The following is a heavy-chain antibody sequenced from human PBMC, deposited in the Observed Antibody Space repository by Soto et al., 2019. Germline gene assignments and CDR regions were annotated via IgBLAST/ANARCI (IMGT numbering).Heavy chain of an antibody. J-gene: IGHJ4*02. Sequence: GGSLRLSCTASGFTFGDYAMSWFRQAPGKGLEGVGFIRSKAYGGTTEYAASVKGRFTISRDDSKSIAYLQMNSLKTEDTAVYYCTRGRNSRWLQPSFDYRRQGILVTVSP. V-gene: IGHV3-49*03. CDR3: TRGRNSRWLQPSFDY. D-gene: IGHD5-18*01. CDR2: IRSKAYGGTT. CDR1: GFTFGDYA.